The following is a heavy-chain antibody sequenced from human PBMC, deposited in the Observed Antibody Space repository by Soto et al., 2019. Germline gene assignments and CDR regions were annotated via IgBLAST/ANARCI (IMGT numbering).Heavy chain of an antibody. CDR3: ARDLGESQYYYYGMDV. CDR1: GGSISSGGYY. J-gene: IGHJ6*02. Sequence: QVQLQESGPGLVKPSQTLSLTCTVSGGSISSGGYYWSWIRQHPGKGLEWIGYIYYSGSTYYNPSLKGRVTISVDTSKNQFALKLSSVTAADTAVYYCARDLGESQYYYYGMDVWGQGTTVTVSS. D-gene: IGHD3-16*01. CDR2: IYYSGST. V-gene: IGHV4-31*03.